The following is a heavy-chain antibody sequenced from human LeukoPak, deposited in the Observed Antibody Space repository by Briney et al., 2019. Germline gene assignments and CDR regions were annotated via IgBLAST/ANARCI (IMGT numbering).Heavy chain of an antibody. CDR3: ARIRAYSGYLNWFDP. J-gene: IGHJ5*02. Sequence: SETLSLTCTVSGGSISSSSYCWGWIRQRPGKGLEWIGNIYYSGSTYYSPSLKSRVTISVDTSKNQFSLKLSSVTAADTAVYYCARIRAYSGYLNWFDPWGQGTLVTVSS. CDR1: GGSISSSSYC. CDR2: IYYSGST. D-gene: IGHD5-12*01. V-gene: IGHV4-39*01.